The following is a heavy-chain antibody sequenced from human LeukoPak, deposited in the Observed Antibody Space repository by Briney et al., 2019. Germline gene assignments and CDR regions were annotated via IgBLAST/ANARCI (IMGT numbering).Heavy chain of an antibody. V-gene: IGHV4-59*01. D-gene: IGHD6-13*01. CDR2: IYYSGST. CDR1: AGSISSYY. Sequence: NTSETLSLTCTVSAGSISSYYWSWIRQPPGKGLEWIGYIYYSGSTSYNPSLRSRVALSVDTSKNQFSLKPSSVTAADTAVYYCARDSGYSSSWYSYGDAFDIWGQGTMVTVSS. CDR3: ARDSGYSSSWYSYGDAFDI. J-gene: IGHJ3*02.